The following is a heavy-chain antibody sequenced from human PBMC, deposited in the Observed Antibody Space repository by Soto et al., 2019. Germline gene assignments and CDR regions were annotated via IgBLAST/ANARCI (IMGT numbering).Heavy chain of an antibody. Sequence: EVQLLESGGGLVQPGGSLRLSCAASGFTFSSYAMTWVRQAPGKGLEWVSGISGSGGGTDYTDSVKGRFTISRDNSKNTLYLQMSSLRVEDTAVYYCAKGFKAYSSSCVDYWGQGILVTVSS. D-gene: IGHD6-13*01. CDR3: AKGFKAYSSSCVDY. CDR1: GFTFSSYA. CDR2: ISGSGGGT. V-gene: IGHV3-23*01. J-gene: IGHJ4*02.